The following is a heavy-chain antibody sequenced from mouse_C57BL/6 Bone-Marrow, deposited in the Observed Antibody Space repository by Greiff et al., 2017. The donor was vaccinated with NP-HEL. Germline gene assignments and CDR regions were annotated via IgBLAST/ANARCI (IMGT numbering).Heavy chain of an antibody. CDR1: GYTFTTYP. Sequence: VKLQESGAELVKPGASVKMSCKASGYTFTTYPIEWMKQNHGKSLEWIGNFHPYNDDTKYNEKFKGKATLTVEKSSSTVYLELSRLTSDDSAVYYCARPGKGGPWFAYWGQGTLVTVSA. V-gene: IGHV1-47*01. CDR3: ARPGKGGPWFAY. J-gene: IGHJ3*01. CDR2: FHPYNDDT.